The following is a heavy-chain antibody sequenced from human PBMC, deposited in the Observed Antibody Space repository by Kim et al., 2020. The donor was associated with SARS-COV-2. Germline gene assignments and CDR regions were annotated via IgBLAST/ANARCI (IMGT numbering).Heavy chain of an antibody. V-gene: IGHV3-64D*09. CDR2: ISSNGGST. Sequence: GGSLRLSCSASGFTFSSYAMHWVRQAPGKGLEYVSAISSNGGSTYYADSVKGRFTISRDNSKNTLYLQMSSLRAEDTAVYYCVKTPSGGPALLWGQGTLVTVSS. CDR3: VKTPSGGPALL. CDR1: GFTFSSYA. J-gene: IGHJ4*02. D-gene: IGHD3-10*01.